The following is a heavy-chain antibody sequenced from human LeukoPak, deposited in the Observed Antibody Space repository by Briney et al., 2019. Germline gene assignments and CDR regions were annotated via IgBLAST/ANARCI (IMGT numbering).Heavy chain of an antibody. CDR2: TYYRSQQWHS. Sequence: SHTSSLTCTISADSVASNGASWNSIRQSPSRGLEWLGRTYYRSQQWHSDYAPSVKGRITLNPDTSKNQCSLQLNSMTPEDTAVYYCGRETDVGVVTNWGQGTLVAVSS. V-gene: IGHV6-1*01. CDR3: GRETDVGVVTN. CDR1: ADSVASNGAS. J-gene: IGHJ4*02. D-gene: IGHD3-3*01.